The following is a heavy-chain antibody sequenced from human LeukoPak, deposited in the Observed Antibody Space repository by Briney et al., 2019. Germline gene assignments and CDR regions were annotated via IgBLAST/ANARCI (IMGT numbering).Heavy chain of an antibody. CDR1: GGSISSFY. V-gene: IGHV4-59*01. J-gene: IGHJ4*02. D-gene: IGHD6-13*01. CDR3: ARGAAATY. Sequence: PSETLSLTCTVSGGSISSFYWSWIRQPPGKQLEWIGYIFYSGSTNYNPSLKSRVTLSVDTSKNQFSLKLSSVTAADTAVYYCARGAAATYWGQGTLVTVSS. CDR2: IFYSGST.